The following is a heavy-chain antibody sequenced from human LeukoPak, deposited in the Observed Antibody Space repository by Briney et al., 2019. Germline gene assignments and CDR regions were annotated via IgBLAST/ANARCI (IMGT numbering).Heavy chain of an antibody. CDR1: GDSIRSYY. D-gene: IGHD3-16*01. CDR2: IHYSGRT. J-gene: IGHJ3*01. V-gene: IGHV4-59*12. Sequence: SETLSLTCTVSGDSIRSYYWSWLRQPPGKGVEWIGNIHYSGRTKSTPSLNSRLTIPVDTSNNHFSLKVSSLTAADTAVYYCARLGALHDAFDVWGQGTLVTVSS. CDR3: ARLGALHDAFDV.